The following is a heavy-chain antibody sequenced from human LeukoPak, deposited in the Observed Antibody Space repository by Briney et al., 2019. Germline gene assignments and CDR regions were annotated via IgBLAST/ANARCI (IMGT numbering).Heavy chain of an antibody. CDR2: MNPNSGNT. D-gene: IGHD2-2*01. CDR3: ARMPAAMDYYYYGMDV. Sequence: GASVTVSCKASGYTFTSYDINWVRRATGQGLEWMGWMNPNSGNTGYAQKFQGRVTMTRNTSISTAYMELSSLRSEDTAVYYCARMPAAMDYYYYGMDVWGQGTTVTVSS. CDR1: GYTFTSYD. V-gene: IGHV1-8*01. J-gene: IGHJ6*02.